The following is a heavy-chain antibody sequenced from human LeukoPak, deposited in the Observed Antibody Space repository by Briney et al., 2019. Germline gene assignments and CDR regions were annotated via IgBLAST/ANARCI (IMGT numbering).Heavy chain of an antibody. Sequence: PGGSLRLSCAASGFTFSSYAMSWVRQAPGKGLEWVSAISGSGGSTYYADSVKGRFTISRDNSKNTVYLQMNSLRTEDTAVYYCARGHPGAAGQFDHWGQGTLVTVSS. CDR3: ARGHPGAAGQFDH. V-gene: IGHV3-23*01. CDR1: GFTFSSYA. J-gene: IGHJ4*02. CDR2: ISGSGGST.